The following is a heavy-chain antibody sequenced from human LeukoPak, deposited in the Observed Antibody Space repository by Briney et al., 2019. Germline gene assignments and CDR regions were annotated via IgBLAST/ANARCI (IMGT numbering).Heavy chain of an antibody. Sequence: ASVKVSCKASGYTFTGYYMHWVRLAPGQGLEWMGWINPNSGGTNYAQKLQGRVTMTTDTSTSTAYMELRSLRSDDTAVYYCARSGPTHYYYYYMDVWGKGTTVTVSS. D-gene: IGHD1-1*01. J-gene: IGHJ6*03. CDR1: GYTFTGYY. V-gene: IGHV1-2*02. CDR2: INPNSGGT. CDR3: ARSGPTHYYYYYMDV.